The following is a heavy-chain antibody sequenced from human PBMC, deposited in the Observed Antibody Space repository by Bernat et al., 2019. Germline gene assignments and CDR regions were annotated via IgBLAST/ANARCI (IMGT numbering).Heavy chain of an antibody. CDR2: IWYDGSNK. D-gene: IGHD6-13*01. CDR3: AREDSSSWSLDS. Sequence: QVQLVESGGGVVQPGRSLRLSCAASGFTFSSYGMHWVRQAPGKGLEWVAVIWYDGSNKYYADSVKGRFTISRDNSKNTLYLQMNSLRAEDTAVYYCAREDSSSWSLDSWGQGTLVTVSS. J-gene: IGHJ4*02. CDR1: GFTFSSYG. V-gene: IGHV3-33*01.